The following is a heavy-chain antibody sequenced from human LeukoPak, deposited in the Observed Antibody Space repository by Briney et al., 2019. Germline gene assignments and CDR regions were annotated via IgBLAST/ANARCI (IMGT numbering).Heavy chain of an antibody. Sequence: SETLSLTCTVSGGSISSYYWSWIRQPPGKGLEWIGSIYYSGSTYYNPSLKSRVTISVDTSKNQFSLKLSSVTATDTAVYYCARRSDSGSYQHFDYWGQGTLVTVSS. CDR2: IYYSGST. V-gene: IGHV4-39*01. D-gene: IGHD1-26*01. CDR3: ARRSDSGSYQHFDY. CDR1: GGSISSYY. J-gene: IGHJ4*02.